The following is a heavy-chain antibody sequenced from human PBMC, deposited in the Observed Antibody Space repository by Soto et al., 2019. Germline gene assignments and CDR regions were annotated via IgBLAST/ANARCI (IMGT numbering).Heavy chain of an antibody. Sequence: QVQLQESGPGLVKPSETLSLTCTVSGGSISSYYWSWIRQPPGKGLEWIGYIYYSGSTNYNPSLKSRVTISVDTSKNQFSLKLSSVTAADXXXXXXXXXXXGPYGSGSYFDYWGQGTLVTVSS. V-gene: IGHV4-59*08. CDR3: XXXXXGPYGSGSYFDY. CDR1: GGSISSYY. J-gene: IGHJ4*02. CDR2: IYYSGST. D-gene: IGHD3-10*01.